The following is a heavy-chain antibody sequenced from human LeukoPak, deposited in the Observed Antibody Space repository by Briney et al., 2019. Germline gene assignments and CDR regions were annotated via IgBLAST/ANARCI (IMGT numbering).Heavy chain of an antibody. V-gene: IGHV4-4*02. CDR1: GGSISDANW. Sequence: PSGTLSLTCAVSGGSISDANWWCWVRQPPGKGLEWIGEIYHSGSTSYNPSLRSRVTMSVDKSKNQFSLKLDSVTAADTAVYYCARDRAVAIWGQGTLVTVSS. CDR3: ARDRAVAI. D-gene: IGHD5-12*01. J-gene: IGHJ4*02. CDR2: IYHSGST.